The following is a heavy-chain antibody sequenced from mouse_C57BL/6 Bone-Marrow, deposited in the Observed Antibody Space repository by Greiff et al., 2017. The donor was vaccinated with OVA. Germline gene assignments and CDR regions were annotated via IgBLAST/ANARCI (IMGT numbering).Heavy chain of an antibody. CDR1: GFTFSSYG. Sequence: EVQGVESGGDLVKPGGSLKLSCAASGFTFSSYGMSWVRQTPDKRLEWVATISSGGSYTYYPDSVKGRFTISRDNAKNTLYLQMSSLKSEDTAMYYCARRSNLFDYWGQGTTLTVSS. CDR2: ISSGGSYT. V-gene: IGHV5-6*01. J-gene: IGHJ2*01. CDR3: ARRSNLFDY. D-gene: IGHD2-5*01.